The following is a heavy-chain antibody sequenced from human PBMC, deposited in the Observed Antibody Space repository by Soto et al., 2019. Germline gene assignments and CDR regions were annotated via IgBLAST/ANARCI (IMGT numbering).Heavy chain of an antibody. CDR1: GDSISTSNYY. D-gene: IGHD4-17*01. CDR3: ARRGGGDYLFDS. Sequence: QLLLQESGPGLVKPSETLSLTCTVSGDSISTSNYYWGWIRQPPGEGLEWIGHIFYSRGTYYNPSLKSRVTISVDTSKNQFSLKLNSITAADTAVYFCARRGGGDYLFDSWGQGMLVTVSS. CDR2: IFYSRGT. J-gene: IGHJ4*02. V-gene: IGHV4-39*01.